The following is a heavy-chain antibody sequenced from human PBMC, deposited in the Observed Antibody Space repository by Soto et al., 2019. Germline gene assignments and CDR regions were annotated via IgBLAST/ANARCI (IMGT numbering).Heavy chain of an antibody. CDR1: GGSISSYY. V-gene: IGHV4-59*04. CDR3: ASQASPYYYYGMDV. CDR2: IYYSGST. Sequence: SETLSLTCTVSGGSISSYYWSWIRQPPGKGLELIGYIYYSGSTYYNPSLKSRVTISVDTSKNQFSLKLSSVTAADTAVYYCASQASPYYYYGMDVWGQGTTVTVSS. J-gene: IGHJ6*02.